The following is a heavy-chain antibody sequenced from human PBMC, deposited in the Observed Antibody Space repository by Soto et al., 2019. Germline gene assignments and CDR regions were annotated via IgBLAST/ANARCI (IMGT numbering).Heavy chain of an antibody. J-gene: IGHJ4*02. CDR1: GYTFTSSG. CDR3: ARGRYYAAAISPLDY. V-gene: IGHV1-2*02. D-gene: IGHD3-3*01. CDR2: INPNSGGT. Sequence: ASVKVSCKASGYTFTSSGMSWVRQAPGQGLEWMGWINPNSGGTNYAQKFQGRVTMTRDTSISTAYMELSRLRSDDTAVYYCARGRYYAAAISPLDYWGQGTLVTVSS.